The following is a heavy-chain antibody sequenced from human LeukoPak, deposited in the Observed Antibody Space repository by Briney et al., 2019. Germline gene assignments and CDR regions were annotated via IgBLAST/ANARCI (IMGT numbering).Heavy chain of an antibody. D-gene: IGHD3-22*01. CDR1: GGTFSSYA. J-gene: IGHJ3*02. CDR3: ARVKSYYYDTSDKDAFDI. V-gene: IGHV1-46*01. CDR2: INPRGGST. Sequence: ASVKVSCKASGGTFSSYAISWVRQAPGQGLEWMGIINPRGGSTSYTQKFQGRVTMTRDTSTSIVYMELSSLRSEDTAVYYCARVKSYYYDTSDKDAFDIWGQGTMVTVSS.